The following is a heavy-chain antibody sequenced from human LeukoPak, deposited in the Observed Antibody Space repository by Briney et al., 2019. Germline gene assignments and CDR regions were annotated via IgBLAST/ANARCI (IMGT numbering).Heavy chain of an antibody. CDR2: INYDGTTT. Sequence: PGGSLRLSCAASGYHFRSYWMHWVRQAPGKGLVWISRINYDGTTTSYADCVRGRFTISRDNAKNTVYLQMTSLRAEDTAAFYCGRGRPRVYSGYVIDYWGQGTPITVSS. CDR1: GYHFRSYW. J-gene: IGHJ4*02. CDR3: GRGRPRVYSGYVIDY. D-gene: IGHD5-12*01. V-gene: IGHV3-74*01.